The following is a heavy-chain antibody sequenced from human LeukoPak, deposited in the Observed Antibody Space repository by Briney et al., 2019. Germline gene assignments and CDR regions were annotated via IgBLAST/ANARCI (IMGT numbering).Heavy chain of an antibody. J-gene: IGHJ6*03. Sequence: ASVKVSCKASGYTFTSYGISWVRQAPGQGLERMGWISAYNGNTNYAQKLQGRVTMTTDTSTSTAYMELRSLRSDDTAVYYCARVGSCGGDCNYMDVWGKGTTVTVSS. V-gene: IGHV1-18*01. CDR2: ISAYNGNT. D-gene: IGHD2-21*02. CDR1: GYTFTSYG. CDR3: ARVGSCGGDCNYMDV.